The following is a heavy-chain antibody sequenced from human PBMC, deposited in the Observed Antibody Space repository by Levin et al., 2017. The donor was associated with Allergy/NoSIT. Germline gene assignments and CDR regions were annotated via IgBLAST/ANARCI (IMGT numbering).Heavy chain of an antibody. Sequence: GESLKISCATSGFTFSSYWMTWVRQAPGKGLEWVANIKEDGSEKKYVDSVKGRFTISRDNAKNSLYLQMSSLRAEDTAIYYCASGYGAMGYWGQGTLVTVSS. CDR1: GFTFSSYW. CDR3: ASGYGAMGY. J-gene: IGHJ1*01. D-gene: IGHD4-17*01. CDR2: IKEDGSEK. V-gene: IGHV3-7*03.